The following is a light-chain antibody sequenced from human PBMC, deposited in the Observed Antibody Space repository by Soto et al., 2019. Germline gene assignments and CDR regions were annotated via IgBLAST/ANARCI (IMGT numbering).Light chain of an antibody. CDR1: QTIDNT. V-gene: IGKV3-15*01. CDR3: QQSYSTFT. J-gene: IGKJ5*01. Sequence: EIVMTQSPATLSLSPGERATLSCRASQTIDNTLAWYQRKPGQAPRLLIYDASTRATGVPARFSGSGSGTDFTLTISSLQPEDFATYYCQQSYSTFTFGQGTRLEIK. CDR2: DAS.